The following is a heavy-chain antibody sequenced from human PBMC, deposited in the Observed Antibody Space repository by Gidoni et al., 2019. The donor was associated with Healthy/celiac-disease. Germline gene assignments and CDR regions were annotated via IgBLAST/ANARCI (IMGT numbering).Heavy chain of an antibody. CDR2: IYYSGST. V-gene: IGHV4-31*03. Sequence: QVQLQESGPGLVKPSQTLSLTCTVSGGSISSGGYYWSWIRQHPGKGLEWIGYIYYSGSTYYNPSLKSRVTISVDTSKNQFSLKLSSVTAADTAVYYCARVVPFVGVINPHFDYWGQGTLVTVSS. CDR1: GGSISSGGYY. J-gene: IGHJ4*02. D-gene: IGHD3-3*01. CDR3: ARVVPFVGVINPHFDY.